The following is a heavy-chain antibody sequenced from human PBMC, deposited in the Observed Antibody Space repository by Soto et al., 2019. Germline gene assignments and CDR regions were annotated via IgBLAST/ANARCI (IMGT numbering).Heavy chain of an antibody. CDR2: ISAYNGNT. V-gene: IGHV1-18*01. Sequence: QVQLVQSGAEVKKPGASVKVSCKASGYTFTSYGISWVRQAPGQGLEWMGWISAYNGNTNYAQKLQGRVTMTTDTSMSTAYIELRSLRSDDTAVYYCARDQVDYSNPLYYYGMDVWGQGTTVTVSS. CDR3: ARDQVDYSNPLYYYGMDV. CDR1: GYTFTSYG. D-gene: IGHD4-4*01. J-gene: IGHJ6*02.